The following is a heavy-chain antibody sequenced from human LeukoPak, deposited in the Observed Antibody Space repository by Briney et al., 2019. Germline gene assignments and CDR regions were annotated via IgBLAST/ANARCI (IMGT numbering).Heavy chain of an antibody. CDR3: ASSNLPFGSGIDY. CDR1: GFTFSSYA. CDR2: ISYDGSNK. J-gene: IGHJ4*02. D-gene: IGHD3-10*01. Sequence: PGGSLRLSCAASGFTFSSYAMHWVRQAPGKGLEWVAVISYDGSNKYYADSVKGRFTISRDNAKNSLYLQMNSLRAEDTAVYYCASSNLPFGSGIDYWGQGTLVTVSS. V-gene: IGHV3-30-3*01.